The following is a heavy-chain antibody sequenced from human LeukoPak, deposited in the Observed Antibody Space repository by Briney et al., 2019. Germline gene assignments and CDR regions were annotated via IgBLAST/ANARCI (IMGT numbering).Heavy chain of an antibody. CDR3: ATSTSRFIPEDY. D-gene: IGHD2-2*01. J-gene: IGHJ4*02. CDR1: GGSISSYY. Sequence: PSETLSLTCTVSGGSISSYYWSWIRQPAEKGLEWIGRIYTSGSTNYNPSLKSRVTMSVDTSKNQFSLKLSSVTAADTAVYHCATSTSRFIPEDYWGQGTLVTVSS. V-gene: IGHV4-4*07. CDR2: IYTSGST.